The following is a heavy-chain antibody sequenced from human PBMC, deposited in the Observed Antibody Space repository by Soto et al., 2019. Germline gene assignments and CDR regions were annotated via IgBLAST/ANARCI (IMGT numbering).Heavy chain of an antibody. CDR2: INPSGGST. D-gene: IGHD3-16*01. J-gene: IGHJ4*02. V-gene: IGHV1-46*01. CDR1: GYRLTSYY. CDR3: ARVGEGVPFDY. Sequence: EASVKVSCKASGYRLTSYYMHWVRQAPGQGLEWMGIINPSGGSTSYAQKFQGRVTMTRDTSTSTVYMELSSLRSEDTAVYYCARVGEGVPFDYWGQGTLVTVS.